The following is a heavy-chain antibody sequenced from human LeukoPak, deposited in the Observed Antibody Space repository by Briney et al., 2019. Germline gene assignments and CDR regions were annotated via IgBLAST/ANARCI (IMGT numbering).Heavy chain of an antibody. J-gene: IGHJ5*02. D-gene: IGHD6-19*01. Sequence: GGSLRLSCAASGFTFSSYSMNWVRQAPGKGLEWVSSISSSSSYIYYADSVKGRFTISRDNAKNSLYLQMNSLRAEDTAVYYCARGPISSGWANWFDPWGQGTLVTVSS. CDR1: GFTFSSYS. CDR2: ISSSSSYI. V-gene: IGHV3-21*01. CDR3: ARGPISSGWANWFDP.